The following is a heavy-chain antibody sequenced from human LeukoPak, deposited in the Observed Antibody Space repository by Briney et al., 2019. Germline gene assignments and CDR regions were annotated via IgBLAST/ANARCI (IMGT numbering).Heavy chain of an antibody. CDR2: IYYSGST. D-gene: IGHD3-22*01. CDR3: ARYYDSSQGIDY. CDR1: CGSISSGDYY. J-gene: IGHJ4*02. Sequence: SETLSLTCTVSCGSISSGDYYWSWIRQPPGKGLEWIGYIYYSGSTYYNPSLKSRVTISVDTSKNQFSLKLSSVTAADTAVYYCARYYDSSQGIDYWGQGTLVTVSS. V-gene: IGHV4-30-4*01.